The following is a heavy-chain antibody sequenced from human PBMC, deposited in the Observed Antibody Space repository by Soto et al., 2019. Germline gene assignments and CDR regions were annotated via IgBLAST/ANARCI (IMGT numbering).Heavy chain of an antibody. J-gene: IGHJ4*02. CDR2: IYYGGST. CDR1: GDSISSSHYY. V-gene: IGHV4-39*01. Sequence: QLQLQESGPGLVKPSETLSLTCTVSGDSISSSHYYWGWIRQPPGKGLEWIGNIYYGGSTYYNPSLKSRVTISVDTSKNQFSLNLSSVTAADTAVYYCARLRRGVYYFDYWGQGTLVTVSS. CDR3: ARLRRGVYYFDY. D-gene: IGHD3-10*01.